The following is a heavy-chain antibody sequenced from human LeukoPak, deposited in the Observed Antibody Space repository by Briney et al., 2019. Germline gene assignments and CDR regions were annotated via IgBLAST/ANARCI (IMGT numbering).Heavy chain of an antibody. D-gene: IGHD6-19*01. CDR2: IYYSGST. Sequence: SETLSLTCTVSGGSISSSSYYWGWIRQPPGKGLEWIGSIYYSGSTYYSPSLKSRVTMSVDTSKNQFPLKLSSVTAADTAVYYCARHGSASGWYRSHFDYWGQGTLVTVSS. CDR1: GGSISSSSYY. J-gene: IGHJ4*02. CDR3: ARHGSASGWYRSHFDY. V-gene: IGHV4-39*01.